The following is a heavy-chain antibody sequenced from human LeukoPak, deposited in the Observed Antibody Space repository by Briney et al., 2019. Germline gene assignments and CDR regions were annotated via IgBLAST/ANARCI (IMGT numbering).Heavy chain of an antibody. Sequence: SGTLSLTCAVSGGSISSSNWWSWVRQPPGKGLEWIGEIYHSGSTNYNPSLKSRVTISVDTSKNQFSLKLSSVTAADTAVYYCARSRPYSSGWLYPWGQGTLVTVSS. CDR2: IYHSGST. V-gene: IGHV4-4*02. J-gene: IGHJ5*02. D-gene: IGHD6-19*01. CDR1: GGSISSSNW. CDR3: ARSRPYSSGWLYP.